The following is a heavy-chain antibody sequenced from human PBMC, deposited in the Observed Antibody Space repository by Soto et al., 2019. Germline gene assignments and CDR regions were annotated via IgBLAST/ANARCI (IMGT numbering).Heavy chain of an antibody. CDR2: IYPGDSDT. V-gene: IGHV5-51*01. Sequence: GAALKTSCKCSGYRFTSYRIGWVRQLPGLGLEWMGIIYPGDSDTRYSPSFQGQVTNSADKSISTAYLQWSSLKASDTAMYYCAIRGEATQDCCYGLDAWGHGTTVTVSS. D-gene: IGHD5-12*01. CDR1: GYRFTSYR. J-gene: IGHJ6*02. CDR3: AIRGEATQDCCYGLDA.